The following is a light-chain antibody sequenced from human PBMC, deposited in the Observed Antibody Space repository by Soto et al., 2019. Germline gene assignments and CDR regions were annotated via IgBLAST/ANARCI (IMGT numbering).Light chain of an antibody. CDR1: TSDVGLYNY. CDR2: EVS. J-gene: IGLJ1*01. CDR3: SSYGGNSNYV. V-gene: IGLV2-8*01. Sequence: QSALTQPPSASGSPGQSVTISCTGTTSDVGLYNYVSWYQQHPGKVPKLLIYEVSKRPSGVPDRFSGSKSGNTASLTVSGLQAEDEADYYRSSYGGNSNYVFGTGTKLIVL.